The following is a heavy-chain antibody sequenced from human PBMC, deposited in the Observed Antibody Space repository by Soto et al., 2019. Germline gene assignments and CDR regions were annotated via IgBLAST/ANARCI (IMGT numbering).Heavy chain of an antibody. CDR3: AREWGYCSGGSCYSWFDP. D-gene: IGHD2-15*01. CDR2: INAGNGNT. V-gene: IGHV1-3*01. Sequence: QVQLVQSGAEVKKPGASVKVSCKASGYTFTSYAMHWVRQAPGQRPEWMGWINAGNGNTKYSQKFQGRVTITRDTSASTAYMELSSLRSEDTAVYYCAREWGYCSGGSCYSWFDPWGQGTLVTVSS. CDR1: GYTFTSYA. J-gene: IGHJ5*02.